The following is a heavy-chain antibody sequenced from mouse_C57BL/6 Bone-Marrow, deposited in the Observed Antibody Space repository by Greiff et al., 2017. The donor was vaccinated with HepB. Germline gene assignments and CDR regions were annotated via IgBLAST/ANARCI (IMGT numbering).Heavy chain of an antibody. CDR3: ARGTTVVATYWYFDV. CDR2: INYDGSST. Sequence: EVMLVESEGGLVQPGSSMKLSCTASGFTFSDYYMAWVRQVPEKGLEWVANINYDGSSTYYLDSLKSRFIISRDNAKNILYLQMSSLKSEDTATYYCARGTTVVATYWYFDVWGTGTTVTVSS. J-gene: IGHJ1*03. D-gene: IGHD1-1*01. V-gene: IGHV5-16*01. CDR1: GFTFSDYY.